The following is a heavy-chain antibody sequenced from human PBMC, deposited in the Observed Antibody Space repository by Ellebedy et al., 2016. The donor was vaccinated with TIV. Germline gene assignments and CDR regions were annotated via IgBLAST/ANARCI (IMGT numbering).Heavy chain of an antibody. V-gene: IGHV5-51*01. CDR3: ARREDYYDSSGYYSQILDF. D-gene: IGHD3-22*01. Sequence: GESLKISCKGSGYSFTSYWIGWVRQKHGKGLEWMGIIYTGDADTRYSPSFQGQVPIYSDKYITTAYLQWSSLKASDTAMYYCARREDYYDSSGYYSQILDFWGQGTLVTVSS. J-gene: IGHJ4*02. CDR2: IYTGDADT. CDR1: GYSFTSYW.